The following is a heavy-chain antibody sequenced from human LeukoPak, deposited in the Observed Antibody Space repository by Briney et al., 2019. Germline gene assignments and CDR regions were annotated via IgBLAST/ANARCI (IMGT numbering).Heavy chain of an antibody. J-gene: IGHJ4*02. D-gene: IGHD2-21*01. Sequence: SETLSLTCSVSGDSITTYFWTWIRQPPGKGLEWIGYIYYTGSTNYNPSLKSRVTMSVDSSKNQISLRLSSVTAADTAVYYCASDNRCGGDCYGYWGQGTLVSVSS. CDR2: IYYTGST. CDR1: GDSITTYF. CDR3: ASDNRCGGDCYGY. V-gene: IGHV4-59*08.